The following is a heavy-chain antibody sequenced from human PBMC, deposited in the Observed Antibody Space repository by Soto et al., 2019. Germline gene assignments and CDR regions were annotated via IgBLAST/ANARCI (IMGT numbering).Heavy chain of an antibody. J-gene: IGHJ6*04. CDR1: GFTFSSYG. D-gene: IGHD6-25*01. Sequence: QVQLVESGGGVVQPGRSLRLSCAASGFTFSSYGMHWVRQAPGKGLEWVAVISYDGSNKYYADSVKGRFTISRDNSKNPLCLQRSSLRAEDRAVYYCARDLQARGRAYGVDVWGKGPKGAVSS. CDR2: ISYDGSNK. CDR3: ARDLQARGRAYGVDV. V-gene: IGHV3-30*03.